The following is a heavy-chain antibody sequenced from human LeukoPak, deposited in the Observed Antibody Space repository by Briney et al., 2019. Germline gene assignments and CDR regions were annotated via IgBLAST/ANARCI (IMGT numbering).Heavy chain of an antibody. CDR3: ARNTETAIPLPYYFDY. CDR2: INTGNGNT. Sequence: GASVKVSCKASGYTFTSYAIHWVRQAPGQRLECMGWINTGNGNTIYSQKFQGRVTITRDTSASTAYMDLSSLRSEDTAVYYCARNTETAIPLPYYFDYWGQGTLVTVSS. CDR1: GYTFTSYA. V-gene: IGHV1-3*04. J-gene: IGHJ4*02. D-gene: IGHD2-21*02.